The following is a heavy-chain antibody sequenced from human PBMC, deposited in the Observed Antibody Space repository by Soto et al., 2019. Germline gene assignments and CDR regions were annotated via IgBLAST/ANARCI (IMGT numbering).Heavy chain of an antibody. D-gene: IGHD6-13*01. CDR2: IIPIFGTA. J-gene: IGHJ6*02. Sequence: SVKVSCKGSGGTFSSYAISWVRQAPGQGLEWMGGIIPIFGTANYAQKFQGRVTITADESTSTAYMELSSLRSEDTAVYYCARCVAAAAYYYYYGMDVWGQGTTVTSP. CDR1: GGTFSSYA. CDR3: ARCVAAAAYYYYYGMDV. V-gene: IGHV1-69*13.